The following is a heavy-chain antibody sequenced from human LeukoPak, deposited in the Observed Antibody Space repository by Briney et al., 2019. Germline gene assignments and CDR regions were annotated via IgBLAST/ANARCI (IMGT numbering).Heavy chain of an antibody. D-gene: IGHD1-26*01. CDR3: ARDPSAVGATAFDY. J-gene: IGHJ4*02. V-gene: IGHV3-33*01. Sequence: GRSLRLSCAASGFTFSSYGMHWVRQAPGKGLEWVAVIWYDGSNKYYADSVKGRFTISRDNSKNTLFLQMNSLRAEDTAVYYCARDPSAVGATAFDYWGQGTLVTVSS. CDR1: GFTFSSYG. CDR2: IWYDGSNK.